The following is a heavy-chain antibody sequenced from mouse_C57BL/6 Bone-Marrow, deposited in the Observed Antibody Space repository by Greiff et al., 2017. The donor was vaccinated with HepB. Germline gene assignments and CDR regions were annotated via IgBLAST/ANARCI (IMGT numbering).Heavy chain of an antibody. D-gene: IGHD1-1*01. Sequence: VQLQQSGAELVRPGASVKLSCTASGFNIKDDYMHWVKQRPEQGLEWIGWIDPENGDTEYASKFQGKATITADTSSNTAYLQLSSLTSEDTAVYYCTILYYGSSYGYFDVWGTGTTVTVSS. CDR3: TILYYGSSYGYFDV. CDR2: IDPENGDT. J-gene: IGHJ1*03. V-gene: IGHV14-4*01. CDR1: GFNIKDDY.